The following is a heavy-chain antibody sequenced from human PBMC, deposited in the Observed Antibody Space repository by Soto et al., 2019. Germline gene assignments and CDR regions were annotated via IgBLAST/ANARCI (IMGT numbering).Heavy chain of an antibody. J-gene: IGHJ4*02. V-gene: IGHV3-7*01. D-gene: IGHD3-3*01. CDR2: INWGGSET. CDR3: ADADSY. CDR1: GFTLSSVW. Sequence: GGSLRLSCAASGFTLSSVWMSWVRQAPGKGLEWVASINWGGSETYYMDSVKGRFTISRDNAKNSLYLQINSLRAEDTAMYYCADADSYWGQGTLVTVSS.